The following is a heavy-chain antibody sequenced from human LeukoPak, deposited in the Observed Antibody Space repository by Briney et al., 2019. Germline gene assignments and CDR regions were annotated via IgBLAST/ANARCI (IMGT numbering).Heavy chain of an antibody. J-gene: IGHJ4*02. D-gene: IGHD3-3*01. Sequence: GGSLRLSCAASGFTFSSYSMNWVRQAPGKGLEWVSYISSSSSTIYYADSAKGRFTISRDNAKNSLYLQMNSLRAEDTAVYYCAREDLRVVDYWGQGTLVTVSS. CDR1: GFTFSSYS. CDR2: ISSSSSTI. CDR3: AREDLRVVDY. V-gene: IGHV3-48*01.